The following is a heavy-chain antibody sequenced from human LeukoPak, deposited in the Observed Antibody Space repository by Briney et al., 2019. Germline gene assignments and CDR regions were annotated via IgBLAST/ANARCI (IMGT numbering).Heavy chain of an antibody. CDR1: GYTFTSHA. J-gene: IGHJ5*02. Sequence: ASVKVSCKASGYTFTSHAISWVRQAPGQGPEWIGWITVYNGNTIYAQKLQGRVTMTTDTSTSTAYMELRSLRSDDTAVYYCATTLMSGWFRYNWFDPWGQGTLVTVSS. D-gene: IGHD6-19*01. V-gene: IGHV1-18*01. CDR3: ATTLMSGWFRYNWFDP. CDR2: ITVYNGNT.